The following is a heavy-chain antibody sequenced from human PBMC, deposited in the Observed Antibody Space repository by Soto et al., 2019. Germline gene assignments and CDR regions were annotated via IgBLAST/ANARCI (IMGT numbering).Heavy chain of an antibody. J-gene: IGHJ5*02. V-gene: IGHV3-23*01. CDR3: AKALYYGDYWWFDP. CDR2: ISGSGGST. D-gene: IGHD4-17*01. CDR1: GFTFSSYA. Sequence: PGGSLRLSCAASGFTFSSYAMSWVRQAPGKGLEWVSAISGSGGSTYYADSVRGRFTISRDNSKNTLYLQMNSLRAEDTAVYYCAKALYYGDYWWFDPWGQGTLVTVSS.